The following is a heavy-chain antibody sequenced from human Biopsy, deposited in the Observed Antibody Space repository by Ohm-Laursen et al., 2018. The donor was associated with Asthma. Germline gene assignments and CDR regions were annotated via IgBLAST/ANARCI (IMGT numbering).Heavy chain of an antibody. V-gene: IGHV4-31*03. CDR2: YSGNT. Sequence: SQTLSLTCTVSGGSISSGGYYWSWIRQHPGKGLEWIGYSGNTNYNPSLKSRVTISVDTSKNQVSLELRSVSSSDTAVYYCARLWDYYDSRAPGGDAFDIWGQGTMVSVSS. CDR3: ARLWDYYDSRAPGGDAFDI. J-gene: IGHJ3*02. D-gene: IGHD3-22*01. CDR1: GGSISSGGYY.